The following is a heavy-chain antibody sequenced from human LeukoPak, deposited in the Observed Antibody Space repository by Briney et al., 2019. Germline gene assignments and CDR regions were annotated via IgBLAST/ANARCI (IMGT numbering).Heavy chain of an antibody. CDR2: ISSSSSYI. D-gene: IGHD3-10*01. CDR3: ARDTRYYYGSGSSHSYYYYGMDV. CDR1: GFTFSSYS. V-gene: IGHV3-21*01. J-gene: IGHJ6*02. Sequence: GGSLRLSCAASGFTFSSYSMNWVSQAPGKGLEWVSSISSSSSYIYYADSVKGRFTISRDNAKNSLYLQMNSLRAEDTAVYYCARDTRYYYGSGSSHSYYYYGMDVWGQGTTVTVSS.